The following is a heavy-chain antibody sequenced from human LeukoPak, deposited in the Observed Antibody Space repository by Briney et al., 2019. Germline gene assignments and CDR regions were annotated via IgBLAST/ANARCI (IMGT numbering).Heavy chain of an antibody. CDR1: GGSISSYY. J-gene: IGHJ4*02. D-gene: IGHD3-22*01. Sequence: PSETLSLTCTVSGGSISSYYWSWMRQPPGKGLEWIGYIYYSGSTNYNPSLKSRVTISVDTSKNQFSLKLSSVTAADTAVYYCARESSYYDSSGYQSHFDYWGQGTLVTVPS. CDR2: IYYSGST. V-gene: IGHV4-59*01. CDR3: ARESSYYDSSGYQSHFDY.